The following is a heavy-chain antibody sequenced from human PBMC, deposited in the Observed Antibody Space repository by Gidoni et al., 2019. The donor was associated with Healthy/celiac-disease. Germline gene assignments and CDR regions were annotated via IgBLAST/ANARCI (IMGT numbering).Heavy chain of an antibody. CDR3: ASQKVVLRGLMAEVATGDWFDP. J-gene: IGHJ5*02. Sequence: QVQLQESGPGLVKPSETLSLTCAVSGYSISSGYYWGRIRQPPGKGLEWIGSIYHSGSTYYNPSLKSRVTISVDTSKNQFSLKLSSVTAADTAVYYCASQKVVLRGLMAEVATGDWFDPWGQGTLVTVSS. D-gene: IGHD2-8*01. CDR1: GYSISSGYY. V-gene: IGHV4-38-2*01. CDR2: IYHSGST.